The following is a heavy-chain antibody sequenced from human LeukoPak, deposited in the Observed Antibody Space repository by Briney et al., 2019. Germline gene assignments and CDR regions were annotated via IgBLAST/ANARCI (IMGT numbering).Heavy chain of an antibody. D-gene: IGHD4-17*01. CDR3: ARVAYGDYLNTLDY. CDR1: GFTFSSYS. CDR2: ISSSSSYI. J-gene: IGHJ4*02. Sequence: GGSLRLSCAASGFTFSSYSMNWVRQAPGKGLEWGSSISSSSSYIYYADSVKGRFTISRDNAKNSLYLQMNSLRAEDTAVYYCARVAYGDYLNTLDYWGQGTLVAVSS. V-gene: IGHV3-21*01.